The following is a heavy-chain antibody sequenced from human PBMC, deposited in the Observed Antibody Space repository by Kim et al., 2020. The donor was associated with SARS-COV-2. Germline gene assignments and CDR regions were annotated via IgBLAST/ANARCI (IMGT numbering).Heavy chain of an antibody. CDR3: ARDLLVGATSYGMDV. D-gene: IGHD1-26*01. J-gene: IGHJ6*02. Sequence: GGSLRLSCAASGFTFSSYGMHWVRQAPGKGLEWVAVIWYDGSNKYYADSVKGRFTISRDNSKNTLYLQMNSLRAEDKAVYYCARDLLVGATSYGMDVWGQGTTVTVSS. CDR2: IWYDGSNK. V-gene: IGHV3-33*01. CDR1: GFTFSSYG.